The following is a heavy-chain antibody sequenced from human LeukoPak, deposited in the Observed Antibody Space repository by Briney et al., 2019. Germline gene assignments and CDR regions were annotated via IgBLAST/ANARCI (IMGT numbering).Heavy chain of an antibody. CDR3: ARGSRYKPDFFDD. Sequence: PSETLSLTCSVSGGSMRHSYWTWIRQTPEKGPEWIGYVHDNGNSNSRSSLRSRVSMSVDTSKNEFSLKLSSVTAADTAVYFCARGSRYKPDFFDDWGLGTPVTVSS. CDR1: GGSMRHSY. V-gene: IGHV4-59*01. D-gene: IGHD3-3*01. CDR2: VHDNGNS. J-gene: IGHJ4*02.